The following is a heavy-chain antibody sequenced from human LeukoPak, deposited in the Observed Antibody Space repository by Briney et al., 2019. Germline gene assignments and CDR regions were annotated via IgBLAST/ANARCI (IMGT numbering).Heavy chain of an antibody. D-gene: IGHD3-3*01. V-gene: IGHV4-34*01. CDR2: INHSGST. Sequence: SETLSLTWAVYGGSFSGYYWSWIRQPPGKGLEWIGEINHSGSTNYNPSLKSRVTISVDTSKNQFSLKLSSVTAADTAVYYCARGYDFWSGCFDYWGQGTLVTVSS. CDR1: GGSFSGYY. J-gene: IGHJ4*02. CDR3: ARGYDFWSGCFDY.